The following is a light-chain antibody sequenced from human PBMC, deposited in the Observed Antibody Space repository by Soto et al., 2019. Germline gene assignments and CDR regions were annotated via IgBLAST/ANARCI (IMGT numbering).Light chain of an antibody. V-gene: IGLV2-8*01. Sequence: QSALTQPPSASGSPGQSVTISRTGTNGDVGGYNYVSWYQQHPGKAPKLMIFEVSERPSGVPDRFSASKSGNTASLTVSGLQAEDEADYYCSSYAGSNNYVFGTGTKVTV. J-gene: IGLJ1*01. CDR3: SSYAGSNNYV. CDR1: NGDVGGYNY. CDR2: EVS.